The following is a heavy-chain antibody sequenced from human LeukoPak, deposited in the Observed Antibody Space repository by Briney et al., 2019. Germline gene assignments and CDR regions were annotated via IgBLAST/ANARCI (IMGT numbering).Heavy chain of an antibody. CDR1: GFTFSSYA. J-gene: IGHJ1*01. D-gene: IGHD6-19*01. Sequence: PGGSLRLSCAASGFTFSSYAMSWVRQAPGKGLEWVSAISGSGGSTYYADSVKGRFTISRDNSKNTLYLQMNSLRAEDTAVYYCAKDPGRSSGWYRRWYFQHWGQGTLVTVSS. V-gene: IGHV3-23*01. CDR3: AKDPGRSSGWYRRWYFQH. CDR2: ISGSGGST.